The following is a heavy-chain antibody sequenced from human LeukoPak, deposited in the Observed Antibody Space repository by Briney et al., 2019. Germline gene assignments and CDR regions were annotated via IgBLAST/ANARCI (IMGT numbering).Heavy chain of an antibody. J-gene: IGHJ4*02. CDR1: GFSVRDFW. D-gene: IGHD4-23*01. CDR3: VRGGWELDY. V-gene: IGHV3-7*01. CDR2: IKEDRTAD. Sequence: GGSLRLSCAASGFSVRDFWMAWVRQAPGKGLEWVAHIKEDRTADYYVDSVRGRFTISKDDGKNSLHLQMNSLRVEDTAVYYCVRGGWELDYWGQGTLVTVSS.